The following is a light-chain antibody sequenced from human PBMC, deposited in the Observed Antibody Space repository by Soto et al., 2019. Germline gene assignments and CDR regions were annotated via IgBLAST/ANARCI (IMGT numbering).Light chain of an antibody. CDR1: QSVSSSY. CDR3: LQYGSSVWT. CDR2: GAS. Sequence: EIVLTQSPGTLSLSPGERATLSCRASQSVSSSYLAWYQQKPGQAPRLLIYGASSRATGIPDRFSGSGSGTEFTLTISSLQSEDFAVYYCLQYGSSVWTFGQGTKVDIK. J-gene: IGKJ1*01. V-gene: IGKV3-20*01.